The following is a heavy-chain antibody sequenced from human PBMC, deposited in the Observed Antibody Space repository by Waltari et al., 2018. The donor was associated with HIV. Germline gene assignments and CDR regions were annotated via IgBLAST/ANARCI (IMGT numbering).Heavy chain of an antibody. D-gene: IGHD6-19*01. Sequence: QVRLQQWGAGLLKPSETLSLTCAVYGGSFSNYYWTWIRKTPEKGLEWIWEINHSGTSHYKPSLKRRLTLSIYTSKNQFSLKLNSVTAADSAVYYCARHRCTRGNSAWYFLYWGQGTHVTVSS. J-gene: IGHJ4*02. CDR2: INHSGTS. CDR3: ARHRCTRGNSAWYFLY. V-gene: IGHV4-34*02. CDR1: GGSFSNYY.